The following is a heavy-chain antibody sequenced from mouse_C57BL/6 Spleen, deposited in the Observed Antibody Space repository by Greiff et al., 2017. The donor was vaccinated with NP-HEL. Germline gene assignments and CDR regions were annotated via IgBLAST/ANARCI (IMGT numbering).Heavy chain of an antibody. CDR2: IDPSDSYT. Sequence: VQLQQPGAELVMPGASVKLSCKASGYTFTSYWMHWVKQRPGQGLEWIGEIDPSDSYTNYNQKFKGQSTLTVDKSSSTAYMQLSSLTSEDSAVYYCALRQLRFDYWGQGTTLTVSS. V-gene: IGHV1-69*01. CDR1: GYTFTSYW. CDR3: ALRQLRFDY. D-gene: IGHD3-3*01. J-gene: IGHJ2*01.